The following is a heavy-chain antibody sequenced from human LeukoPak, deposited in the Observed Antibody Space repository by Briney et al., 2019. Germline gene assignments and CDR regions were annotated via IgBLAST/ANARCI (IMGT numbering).Heavy chain of an antibody. CDR1: GFTFSSYA. Sequence: GGSLRLSCAASGFTFSSYAMSWVRQAPGKGLEWASAISGSGGSTYYADSVKGRFTISGDNSKNTLYLQMNSLRAEDTAVYYCAKDGIAAAGHYYYYYMDVWGKGTTVTVSS. J-gene: IGHJ6*03. CDR3: AKDGIAAAGHYYYYYMDV. V-gene: IGHV3-23*01. D-gene: IGHD6-13*01. CDR2: ISGSGGST.